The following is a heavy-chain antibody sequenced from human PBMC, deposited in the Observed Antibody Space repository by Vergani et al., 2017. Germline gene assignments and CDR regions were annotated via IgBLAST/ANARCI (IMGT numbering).Heavy chain of an antibody. CDR2: FDPEDGET. Sequence: QVQLVQSGAEVKKPGASVKVSCKVSGYPLTELSMHWVRQAPGKGLEWMGGFDPEDGETIYAQKLQGRVTMTEDTSADTAYMELSSLRSEDTAVYYCAREGFYDYVWGSYRLRGGYYFDYWGQGTLVTVSS. J-gene: IGHJ4*02. CDR1: GYPLTELS. CDR3: AREGFYDYVWGSYRLRGGYYFDY. V-gene: IGHV1-24*01. D-gene: IGHD3-16*02.